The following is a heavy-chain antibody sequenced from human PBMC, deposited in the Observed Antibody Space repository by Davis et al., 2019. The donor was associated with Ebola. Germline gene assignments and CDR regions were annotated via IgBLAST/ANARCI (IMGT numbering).Heavy chain of an antibody. CDR3: ARQKSWSSSWYLAY. Sequence: GESLITSCKCSGYYFPNFWFGRVRQMHGKGLEWMGIIHPGDSDTRYSPSFQGQVMISADKSINTAYLQWSSLRASDTAMYYCARQKSWSSSWYLAYWGQGTLVTVSS. CDR1: GYYFPNFW. J-gene: IGHJ4*02. V-gene: IGHV5-51*01. CDR2: IHPGDSDT. D-gene: IGHD6-13*01.